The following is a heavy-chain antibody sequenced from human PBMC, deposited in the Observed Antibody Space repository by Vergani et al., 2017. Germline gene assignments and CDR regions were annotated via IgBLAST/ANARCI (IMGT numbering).Heavy chain of an antibody. CDR1: GFTFSSYA. J-gene: IGHJ4*02. Sequence: EVQLVESGGGLVQPGGSLRLSCSASGFTFSSYAMHWVRQAPGKGLEYVSAISSKGGSTYYADSVKGRFTISRDNSKNTLFFQMSSLTAEDTAVYYCVKDAYEYLWGTYRYSYXFDYWGQGTLVTVSS. CDR2: ISSKGGST. CDR3: VKDAYEYLWGTYRYSYXFDY. V-gene: IGHV3-64D*06. D-gene: IGHD3-16*02.